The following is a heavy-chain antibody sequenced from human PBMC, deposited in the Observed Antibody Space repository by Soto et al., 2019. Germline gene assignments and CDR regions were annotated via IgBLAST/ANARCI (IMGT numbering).Heavy chain of an antibody. D-gene: IGHD5-12*01. J-gene: IGHJ1*01. CDR1: GGSFSGYY. CDR2: IKHSGRT. Sequence: QVQLQQWGAGLLKPSETLSLTCAVYGGSFSGYYWSWIRQPPGKGLEWIGEIKHSGRTNYHPSLKSRVTISVDTSNNHFSLKLSSVTAADTAVYYCARGGVRLRRCYDSPEYFQHWGQGTLVTVSS. V-gene: IGHV4-34*01. CDR3: ARGGVRLRRCYDSPEYFQH.